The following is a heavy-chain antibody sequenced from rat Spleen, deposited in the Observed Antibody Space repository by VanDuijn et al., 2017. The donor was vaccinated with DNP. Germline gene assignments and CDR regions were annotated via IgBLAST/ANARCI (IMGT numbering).Heavy chain of an antibody. CDR2: MWFDGDT. V-gene: IGHV2-63*01. CDR3: TRGLRD. Sequence: QVQLKESGPGLVQPSETLSLTCTVSGFSLTNDNVSWVRQPPGKGPEWMGRMWFDGDTAYNPVLRSRLSISRDTSKNQVFLKMNSLQTDDTGTYYCTRGLRDWGQGVVVTVSS. CDR1: GFSLTNDN. J-gene: IGHJ2*01.